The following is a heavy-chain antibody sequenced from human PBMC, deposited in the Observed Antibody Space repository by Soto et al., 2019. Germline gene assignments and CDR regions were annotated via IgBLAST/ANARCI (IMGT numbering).Heavy chain of an antibody. D-gene: IGHD1-7*01. CDR3: AKDRRAGGNYGFYSDF. J-gene: IGHJ4*02. CDR2: SSATGAGT. V-gene: IGHV3-23*01. Sequence: EVQLLESGGGLVQPGGSLRLSCAASGFTFRSYGMTWVRQAPGKGLEWVSFSSATGAGTYYADSVKGRFTISRDNSQNTLYLQMTSLRADDTAVYYCAKDRRAGGNYGFYSDFWGQGALVIVSS. CDR1: GFTFRSYG.